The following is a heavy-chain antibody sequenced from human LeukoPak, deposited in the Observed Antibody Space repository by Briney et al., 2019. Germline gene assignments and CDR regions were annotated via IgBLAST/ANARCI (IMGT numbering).Heavy chain of an antibody. CDR3: ARGRYSGTTYYFDY. CDR1: GFTFSTSW. V-gene: IGHV3-7*03. Sequence: GGSLRLSCAASGFTFSTSWMSWVRQVPGKGLEWVANIKKDGSETYYVDSVKGRFTISRDNAKNLLYLQMNSLRAEDTAMYYCARGRYSGTTYYFDYWGQGTLVTVSS. J-gene: IGHJ4*02. D-gene: IGHD5-12*01. CDR2: IKKDGSET.